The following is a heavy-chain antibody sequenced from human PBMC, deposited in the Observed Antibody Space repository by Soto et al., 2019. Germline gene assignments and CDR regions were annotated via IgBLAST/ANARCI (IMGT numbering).Heavy chain of an antibody. Sequence: GGSLRLSCAASGFTFGSYSIHWVRQAPGKGLEWLAGISHNGGNKHYADSVKGRLTVSRDNSKNTVYLQMSSLRDEDTAIYYCTRRDATVTWEGRFDYWGQGTLVTVSS. CDR3: TRRDATVTWEGRFDY. J-gene: IGHJ4*02. D-gene: IGHD4-17*01. CDR1: GFTFGSYS. CDR2: ISHNGGNK. V-gene: IGHV3-30*04.